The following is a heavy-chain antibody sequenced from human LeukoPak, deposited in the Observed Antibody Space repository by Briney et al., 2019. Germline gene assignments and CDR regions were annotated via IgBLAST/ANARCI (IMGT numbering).Heavy chain of an antibody. Sequence: PGGSLRLSCAAPGFTFSSYSMNWVRQAPGKGLEWVSSISSSSSYIYYADSVKGRFTISRDNAKNSLYLQMNSLRAEDTAVYYCARGSMNYAVFDYWGQGTLVTVSS. V-gene: IGHV3-21*01. J-gene: IGHJ4*02. D-gene: IGHD1-7*01. CDR2: ISSSSSYI. CDR1: GFTFSSYS. CDR3: ARGSMNYAVFDY.